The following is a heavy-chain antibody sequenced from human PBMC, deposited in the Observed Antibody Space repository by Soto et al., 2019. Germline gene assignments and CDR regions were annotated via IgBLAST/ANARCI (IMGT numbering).Heavy chain of an antibody. Sequence: EVQLLESGGGLVQPGGSLRLSCAASGFTFTDYALSWVRQAPGKGLEWVAKISGIGGSTYLADSVKGRLSISRDNSKNTVSLLMNSLRAEDTAVYFCARGSSGYISSWYYFDYGGRGTLVTVSS. D-gene: IGHD6-13*01. CDR1: GFTFTDYA. J-gene: IGHJ4*02. V-gene: IGHV3-23*01. CDR2: ISGIGGST. CDR3: ARGSSGYISSWYYFDY.